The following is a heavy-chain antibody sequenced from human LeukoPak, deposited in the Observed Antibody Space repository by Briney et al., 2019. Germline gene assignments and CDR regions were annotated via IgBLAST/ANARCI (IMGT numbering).Heavy chain of an antibody. CDR3: ATEGVGYCSSTSCSFDY. D-gene: IGHD2-2*01. J-gene: IGHJ4*02. CDR1: GGTFSSYA. Sequence: GASVKASCKASGGTFSSYAISWVRQAPGQGLEWMGGIIPIFGTANYAQKFQGRVTITADESTSTAYMELSSLRSEDAAVYYCATEGVGYCSSTSCSFDYWGQGTLVTVSS. CDR2: IIPIFGTA. V-gene: IGHV1-69*13.